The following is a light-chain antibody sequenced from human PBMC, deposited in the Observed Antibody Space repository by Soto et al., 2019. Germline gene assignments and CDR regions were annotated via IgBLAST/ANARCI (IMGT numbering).Light chain of an antibody. Sequence: DIQMTQSPSTLPPSVGDRVTITCRASQSISNWLAGYQQKPGKAPKLLIYDASSLQSGLPSRFSGSGSGTEFALTIGSLQPDDFATYYCQQYNTYSWTFGPGTKVDIK. J-gene: IGKJ1*01. CDR3: QQYNTYSWT. V-gene: IGKV1-5*01. CDR2: DAS. CDR1: QSISNW.